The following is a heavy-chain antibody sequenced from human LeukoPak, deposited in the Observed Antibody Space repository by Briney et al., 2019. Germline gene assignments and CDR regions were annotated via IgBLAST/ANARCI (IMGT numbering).Heavy chain of an antibody. J-gene: IGHJ3*02. CDR2: INPNSGDT. D-gene: IGHD1-7*01. Sequence: ASVKVSCKASGYSFIGYYIHWVRQAPGQGLEWMGWINPNSGDTNYAQKFQGRVTMTRDTSISTAYMELSRLKSDDTAVYYCARDQGRRVWYNWNYGEDAFDIWGQGTMVAVS. V-gene: IGHV1-2*02. CDR3: ARDQGRRVWYNWNYGEDAFDI. CDR1: GYSFIGYY.